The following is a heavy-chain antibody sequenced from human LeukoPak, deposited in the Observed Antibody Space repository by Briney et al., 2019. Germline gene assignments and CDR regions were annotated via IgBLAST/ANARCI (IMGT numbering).Heavy chain of an antibody. D-gene: IGHD4-17*01. J-gene: IGHJ4*02. CDR3: ARGLRNDYGDYGPDY. Sequence: PGGSLRLSCAASGFTFSSYWMRWVRQAPGKGLVWVPRIYTDGISTSYADSVEGRLPIARDNAENTLYLQMNSLRAEDTAVYYCARGLRNDYGDYGPDYWGQGTLVTVSS. V-gene: IGHV3-74*01. CDR2: IYTDGIST. CDR1: GFTFSSYW.